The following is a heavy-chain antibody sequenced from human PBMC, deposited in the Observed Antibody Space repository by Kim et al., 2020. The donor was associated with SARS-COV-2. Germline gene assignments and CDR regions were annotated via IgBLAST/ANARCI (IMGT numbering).Heavy chain of an antibody. CDR2: ISGSGGST. CDR3: AKDHHDILTGFGGYYYYGMDV. D-gene: IGHD3-9*01. J-gene: IGHJ6*02. CDR1: GFTFSSYA. V-gene: IGHV3-23*01. Sequence: GGSLRLSCAASGFTFSSYAMSWVRQAPGKGLEWVSAISGSGGSTYYADSVKGRFTISRDNSKNTLYLQMNSLRAEDTAVYYCAKDHHDILTGFGGYYYYGMDVWGQGTTVTVSS.